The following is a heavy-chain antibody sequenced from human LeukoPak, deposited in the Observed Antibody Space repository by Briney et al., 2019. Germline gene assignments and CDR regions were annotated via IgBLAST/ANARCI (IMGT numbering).Heavy chain of an antibody. J-gene: IGHJ3*02. V-gene: IGHV4-59*08. CDR1: GGSISSYY. D-gene: IGHD5-18*01. CDR3: ARNLFVDTAMVTPDI. CDR2: IYYSGNT. Sequence: PSETLSLTCTVSGGSISSYYWGWIRQPPGKGLEWIGYIYYSGNTNYNPSLKSRVTISVDTPKNQFSLKLSSVTAADTAVYYCARNLFVDTAMVTPDIWGQGTMVTVSS.